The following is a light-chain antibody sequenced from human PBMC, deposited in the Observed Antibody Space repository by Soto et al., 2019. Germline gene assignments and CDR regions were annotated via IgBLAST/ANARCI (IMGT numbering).Light chain of an antibody. CDR2: NNN. V-gene: IGLV1-47*02. CDR3: AAWDDRVSGYV. CDR1: SSNIGSSY. J-gene: IGLJ1*01. Sequence: VLTQPPSTSGTPGQRVTISCSGSSSNIGSSYVFWFQHLPRTAPKLLMYNNNQRPSGVPDRVSASKSGTSASLAISGLRSEDEADYYCAAWDDRVSGYVFGTGTKVTVL.